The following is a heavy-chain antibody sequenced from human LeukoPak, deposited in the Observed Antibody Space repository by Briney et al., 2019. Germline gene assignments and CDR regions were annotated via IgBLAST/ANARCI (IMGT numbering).Heavy chain of an antibody. V-gene: IGHV5-51*01. CDR3: ARSRISIAAAGWFDP. J-gene: IGHJ5*02. CDR1: GYSFTTYW. D-gene: IGHD6-13*01. CDR2: IYPGDSDT. Sequence: GESLKISCEVSGYSFTTYWIGWVRQMPGKGLEWMGIIYPGDSDTRYSPSFQGQVTISADKSISTAYLQWSSLKASDTAMYYCARSRISIAAAGWFDPWGQGTLVTVSS.